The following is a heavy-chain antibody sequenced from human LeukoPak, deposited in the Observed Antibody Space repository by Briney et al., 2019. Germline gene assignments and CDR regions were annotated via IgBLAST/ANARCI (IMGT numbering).Heavy chain of an antibody. V-gene: IGHV4-39*07. Sequence: SETLSLTCTVSGGSISSSSYYWGWIRQPPGKGLEWIGSIYYSGSTYYNPSLKSRVTISVDTSKNQFSLKLSSVTAADTAVYYCARIREMATTTPNYYYYYYMDVWGKGTTVTVSS. CDR2: IYYSGST. D-gene: IGHD5-24*01. CDR1: GGSISSSSYY. J-gene: IGHJ6*03. CDR3: ARIREMATTTPNYYYYYYMDV.